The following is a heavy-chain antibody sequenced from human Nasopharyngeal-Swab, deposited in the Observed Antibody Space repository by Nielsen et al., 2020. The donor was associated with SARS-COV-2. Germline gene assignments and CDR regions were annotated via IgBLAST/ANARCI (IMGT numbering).Heavy chain of an antibody. CDR2: IYYSGST. D-gene: IGHD3-22*01. V-gene: IGHV4-39*01. CDR3: ARPGYDSSGYTSYFDY. Sequence: WIRQPPGKGLEWIGSIYYSGSTYYNPSLKSRVTISVATSKNQFSLKLSSVTAADTAVYYCARPGYDSSGYTSYFDYWGQGTLVTVSS. J-gene: IGHJ4*02.